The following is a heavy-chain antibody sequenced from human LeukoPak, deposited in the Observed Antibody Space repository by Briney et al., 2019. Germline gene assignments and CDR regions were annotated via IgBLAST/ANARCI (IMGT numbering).Heavy chain of an antibody. CDR3: AGEGGYCYFDY. J-gene: IGHJ4*02. Sequence: PSETLSLTCTVPGGSLSSYYWSWIRQPPGKGLEWIGYIYYSASTNYNPSLKSRVTISVDTSKSQFSLKLSSVTAADTGVYYCAGEGGYCYFDYWGQGTLVTVSS. V-gene: IGHV4-59*01. D-gene: IGHD5-18*01. CDR1: GGSLSSYY. CDR2: IYYSAST.